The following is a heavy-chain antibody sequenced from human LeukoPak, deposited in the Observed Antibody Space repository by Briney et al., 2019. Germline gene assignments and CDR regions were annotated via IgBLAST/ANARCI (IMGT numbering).Heavy chain of an antibody. J-gene: IGHJ4*02. Sequence: PGGSLRLSCAASGFTFSSYEVNWVRQAPGKGLEWVSYISSSGSTIYYADSVKGRFTISRDNAKNSLYLQMNSLRAEDTAVYYCARSPEGVLGARGYYFDYWGQGTLVTVSS. CDR2: ISSSGSTI. D-gene: IGHD1-26*01. CDR1: GFTFSSYE. CDR3: ARSPEGVLGARGYYFDY. V-gene: IGHV3-48*03.